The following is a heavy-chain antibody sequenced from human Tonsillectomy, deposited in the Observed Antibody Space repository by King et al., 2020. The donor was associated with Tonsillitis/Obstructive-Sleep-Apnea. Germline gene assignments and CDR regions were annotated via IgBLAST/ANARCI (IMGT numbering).Heavy chain of an antibody. CDR3: ARDLTEAFDI. J-gene: IGHJ3*02. CDR1: GGTFSTYA. Sequence: QLVQSGAEVKKPGSSVKVSCKASGGTFSTYAISWVRQAPGQGLEWMGGSIPIFVTANYAQKFQGRVTITADESTSTAYMELSSLRSEDTAMYYCARDLTEAFDIWGQGTMVTVSS. V-gene: IGHV1-69*01. CDR2: SIPIFVTA. D-gene: IGHD4/OR15-4a*01.